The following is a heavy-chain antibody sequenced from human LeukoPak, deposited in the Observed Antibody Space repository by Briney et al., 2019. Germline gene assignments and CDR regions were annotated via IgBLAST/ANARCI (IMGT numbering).Heavy chain of an antibody. D-gene: IGHD7-27*01. CDR1: GYSISRGYY. V-gene: IGHV4-38-2*01. CDR2: VYRSGST. CDR3: ARLLTGDGSDI. J-gene: IGHJ3*02. Sequence: PSETLSLTCGVCGYSISRGYYWGWIRQRPGKGLEWIGSVYRSGSTYYNPALKSLVTLPVDTSRNQFSLKLSSVTAADTAVYYCARLLTGDGSDIWGQGTMVTVSS.